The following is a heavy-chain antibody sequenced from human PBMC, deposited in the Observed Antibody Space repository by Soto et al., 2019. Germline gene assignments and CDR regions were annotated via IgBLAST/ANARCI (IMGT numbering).Heavy chain of an antibody. CDR3: ARAYYDSSGYSHDAFDI. J-gene: IGHJ3*02. V-gene: IGHV1-3*01. CDR2: INAGNGNT. Sequence: ASVKVSCKASGYTFTSYAMHWVRQAPGQRLEWMGWINAGNGNTKYSQKFQGRVTITRDTSASTAYMELSSLRSEDTAVYYCARAYYDSSGYSHDAFDIWGQGTMVPVS. CDR1: GYTFTSYA. D-gene: IGHD3-22*01.